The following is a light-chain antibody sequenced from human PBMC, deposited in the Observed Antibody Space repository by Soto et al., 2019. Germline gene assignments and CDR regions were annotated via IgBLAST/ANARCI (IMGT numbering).Light chain of an antibody. CDR1: QSVRSS. CDR2: DAS. J-gene: IGKJ1*01. V-gene: IGKV3-11*01. CDR3: QQRSNWPGT. Sequence: EIVLTQSPATLSLSPGERATLSCRATQSVRSSLAWYLQQPGQAPRLLIYDASKRATGIPARFSGSGSGTDFTLTISSLEPKDLAVYYCQQRSNWPGTFGQGTKVEIK.